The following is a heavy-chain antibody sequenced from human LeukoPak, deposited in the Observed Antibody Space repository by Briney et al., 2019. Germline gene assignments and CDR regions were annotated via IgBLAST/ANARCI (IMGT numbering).Heavy chain of an antibody. J-gene: IGHJ4*02. CDR1: GGSISNTNW. V-gene: IGHV4-4*02. CDR3: SRENGAFSPFGY. Sequence: ETRSLTCGVSGGSISNTNWWSWVRQPPGQGLEWIGEISLTGLTHYNPSLESRVTVSLDKSKNQLSLNLTAVTAADTAVYYCSRENGAFSPFGYWGEGALFTVLS. CDR2: ISLTGLT. D-gene: IGHD2-8*01.